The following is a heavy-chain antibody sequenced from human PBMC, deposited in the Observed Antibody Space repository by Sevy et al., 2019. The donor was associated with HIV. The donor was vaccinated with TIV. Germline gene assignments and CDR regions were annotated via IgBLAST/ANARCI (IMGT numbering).Heavy chain of an antibody. CDR3: ARYYYGSGKYYFDY. J-gene: IGHJ4*02. CDR2: IYTSGIT. CDR1: GGSISSGTYY. Sequence: SETLSLTCTVSGGSISSGTYYWSWIRQPAGKGLEWIGRIYTSGITNYNPSLKSRVTISLDTSKTQFSLNLRSVTAADTAVYYCARYYYGSGKYYFDYWGQGTLVTVSS. V-gene: IGHV4-61*02. D-gene: IGHD3-10*01.